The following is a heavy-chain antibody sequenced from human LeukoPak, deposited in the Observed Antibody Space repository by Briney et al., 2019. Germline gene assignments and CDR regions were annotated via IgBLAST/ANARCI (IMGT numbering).Heavy chain of an antibody. D-gene: IGHD6-13*01. Sequence: PGGSLRLSCAASGFTFSSYEMNWVRQAPGKGLVWASRIESDGSSTSYADSVKGRFTISRDNAANTLYLQMNSLRAEDTAVYYCARGSWSAAGTSIDYWGQGTLVTVSS. V-gene: IGHV3-74*01. CDR2: IESDGSST. CDR3: ARGSWSAAGTSIDY. CDR1: GFTFSSYE. J-gene: IGHJ4*02.